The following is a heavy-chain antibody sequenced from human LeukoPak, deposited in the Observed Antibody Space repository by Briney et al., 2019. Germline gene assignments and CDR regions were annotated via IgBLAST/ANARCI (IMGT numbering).Heavy chain of an antibody. Sequence: SVKVSCKASGGTFSSYAISWVRQAPGQGLEWMGGIIPIFGTANYAQKFQGRVTMTRDTSTSTVYMELSSLRSEDTTVYYCARARDMRFGELLYYWGQGTLVTVSS. CDR1: GGTFSSYA. J-gene: IGHJ4*02. CDR2: IIPIFGTA. V-gene: IGHV1-69*05. CDR3: ARARDMRFGELLYY. D-gene: IGHD3-10*01.